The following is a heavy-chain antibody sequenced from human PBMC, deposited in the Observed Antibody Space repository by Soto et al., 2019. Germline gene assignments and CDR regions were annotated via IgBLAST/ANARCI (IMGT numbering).Heavy chain of an antibody. J-gene: IGHJ4*02. CDR3: AKGADSSVYYNFDY. V-gene: IGHV3-30*18. Sequence: QVQLVESGGGVVQPGRSVRLSCAASGFTFSIYGMHWVRQAPGKGLEWVAVISYDGSKKYHADSVKGRFTISRDNSKKQLYLQMNSLRAEDTAVYYCAKGADSSVYYNFDYWGQGTLVPVSS. CDR1: GFTFSIYG. CDR2: ISYDGSKK. D-gene: IGHD3-22*01.